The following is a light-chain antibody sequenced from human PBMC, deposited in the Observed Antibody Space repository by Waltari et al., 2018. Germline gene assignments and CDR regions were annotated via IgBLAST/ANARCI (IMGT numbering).Light chain of an antibody. V-gene: IGKV3D-20*02. J-gene: IGKJ2*03. CDR1: QSVSSR. Sequence: EIVLTQSPATLSLSPGERATLSCRASQSVSSRLAWYQQKPWQAPRLLIYGASSRTTGIPDRFSGGGSGTDFTLTISSLAPEDFAVYYCQQYSNWYSFGQGTKVEIK. CDR2: GAS. CDR3: QQYSNWYS.